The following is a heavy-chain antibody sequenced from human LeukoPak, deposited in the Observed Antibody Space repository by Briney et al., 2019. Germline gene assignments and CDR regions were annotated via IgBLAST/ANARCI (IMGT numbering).Heavy chain of an antibody. CDR2: IYYSGST. J-gene: IGHJ4*02. V-gene: IGHV4-39*01. CDR1: GGSISSSSYY. D-gene: IGHD1-26*01. CDR3: ARHGVGATPLFDY. Sequence: SETLSLTCTVSGGSISSSSYYWGWIRQPPGKGLEWIGSIYYSGSTYYNPSLKSRVTISVDTSKNQFSLKLSSVTAADTAVYYCARHGVGATPLFDYWGQGTLVTVSS.